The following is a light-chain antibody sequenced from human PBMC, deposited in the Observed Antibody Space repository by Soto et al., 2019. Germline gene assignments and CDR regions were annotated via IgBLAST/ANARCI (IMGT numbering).Light chain of an antibody. CDR2: GAT. V-gene: IGKV3-20*01. CDR3: QQYDTSPRT. Sequence: EVMLTQSPGTLSLSPGERATLSSRASQNVSSNYLAWYQQKSGQAPRLLIYGATNRATGIPDRFSGSGSGTDFTLTIRRLEPEDFAVYYCQQYDTSPRTFGQGTKVEFK. J-gene: IGKJ1*01. CDR1: QNVSSNY.